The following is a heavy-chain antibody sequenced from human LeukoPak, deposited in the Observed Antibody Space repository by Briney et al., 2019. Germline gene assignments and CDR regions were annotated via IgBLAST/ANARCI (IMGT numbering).Heavy chain of an antibody. D-gene: IGHD3-3*01. V-gene: IGHV3-30*03. Sequence: GGSLRLSCAASGFTFSSFGIHWVRQAPGKGLEWVALISYDGSNKYFADSVKGRFTISRDNAKNTLYLQMNSLRAEDTAVYYCAREPPYDFWSGYAGFDYWGQGTLVTVSS. CDR1: GFTFSSFG. J-gene: IGHJ4*02. CDR3: AREPPYDFWSGYAGFDY. CDR2: ISYDGSNK.